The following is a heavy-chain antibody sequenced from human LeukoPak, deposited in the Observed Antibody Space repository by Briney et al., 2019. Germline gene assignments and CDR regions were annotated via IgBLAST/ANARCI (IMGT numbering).Heavy chain of an antibody. CDR2: IIPIFGTA. D-gene: IGHD3-22*01. Sequence: ASVKVSCKASGGTFSSYAISWVRQAPGQGLEWMGGIIPIFGTANYAQKFQGRVTITADESTSTAYMELSSLRSEDTAVYYCARCGGLVVTALTYYYYGMDVWGQGTTVTVPS. J-gene: IGHJ6*02. CDR3: ARCGGLVVTALTYYYYGMDV. CDR1: GGTFSSYA. V-gene: IGHV1-69*13.